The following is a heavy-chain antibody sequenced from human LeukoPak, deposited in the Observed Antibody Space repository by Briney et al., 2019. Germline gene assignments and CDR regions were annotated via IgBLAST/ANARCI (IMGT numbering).Heavy chain of an antibody. Sequence: TGGSLRLSCAASGFTFSTYAVSWVRQAPGKGLEWVSTISGSGGSTYYADSVKGRFTISRDNSKNTLYLKMNSLRAEDTAVYYCAKVRYYDSSGYSRGFDYWGQGTLVTVSS. V-gene: IGHV3-23*01. CDR2: ISGSGGST. CDR3: AKVRYYDSSGYSRGFDY. CDR1: GFTFSTYA. J-gene: IGHJ4*02. D-gene: IGHD3-22*01.